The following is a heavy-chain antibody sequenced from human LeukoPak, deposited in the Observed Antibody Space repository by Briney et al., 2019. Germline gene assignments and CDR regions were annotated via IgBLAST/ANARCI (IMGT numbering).Heavy chain of an antibody. CDR1: GYTFTSYG. D-gene: IGHD2-21*01. Sequence: GASVKVSCKASGYTFTSYGISWVRQAPGQGLEWMGWISAYNGNTNYAQKLQGRVTMTTDTSTSTAYMELRSLRSDDTAVYYCARGYCGGDCYSFAYYYYYMDVWGKGTTVTVSS. CDR3: ARGYCGGDCYSFAYYYYYMDV. V-gene: IGHV1-18*01. CDR2: ISAYNGNT. J-gene: IGHJ6*03.